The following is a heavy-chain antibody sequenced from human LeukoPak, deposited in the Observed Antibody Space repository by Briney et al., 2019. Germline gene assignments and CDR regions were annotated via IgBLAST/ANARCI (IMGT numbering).Heavy chain of an antibody. CDR3: AREVEYYDSSGYRPHAFDI. CDR2: ISYSGGT. CDR1: DGSIINNNHY. Sequence: SETLSLTCTVSDGSIINNNHYWGWTRQPPGKGLEWIGSISYSGGTAYNPSLRSRVTISVDTSQNQFSLKVNSVTAADTAVYYCAREVEYYDSSGYRPHAFDIWGQGTLVTVSS. V-gene: IGHV4-39*02. J-gene: IGHJ3*02. D-gene: IGHD3-22*01.